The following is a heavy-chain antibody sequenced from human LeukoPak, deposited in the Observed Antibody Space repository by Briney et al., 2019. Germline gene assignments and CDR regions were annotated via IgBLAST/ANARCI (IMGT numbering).Heavy chain of an antibody. Sequence: GGSLRLSCAASGFTFSDYYMSWIRQAPGKGLEWVSYISSSGSTIYYADSVKGRFTISRDNAKNSLYLQMNSLRAEDTAVYYCAREYYYDSSGYYFGYWGQGTLVTVSS. CDR2: ISSSGSTI. CDR3: AREYYYDSSGYYFGY. J-gene: IGHJ4*02. V-gene: IGHV3-11*01. D-gene: IGHD3-22*01. CDR1: GFTFSDYY.